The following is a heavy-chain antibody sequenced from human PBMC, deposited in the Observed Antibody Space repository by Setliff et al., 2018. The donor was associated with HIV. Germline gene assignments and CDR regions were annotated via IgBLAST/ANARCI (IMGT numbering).Heavy chain of an antibody. CDR1: GFSLNSRGVG. CDR2: IYWDDDK. J-gene: IGHJ6*03. V-gene: IGHV2-5*02. D-gene: IGHD5-18*01. CDR3: AHSPRRGYGYASFYYHYYYMDV. Sequence: SGPTLVNPTETLTLTCTFSGFSLNSRGVGAGWIRQPPGKALEWLALIYWDDDKRYIPSLKSRLIITKDTAKNQVVLKLTNMDPVDTATYYCAHSPRRGYGYASFYYHYYYMDVWGKGTTVTVSS.